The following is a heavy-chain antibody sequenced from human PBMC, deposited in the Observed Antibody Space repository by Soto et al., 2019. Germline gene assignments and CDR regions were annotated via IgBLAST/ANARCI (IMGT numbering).Heavy chain of an antibody. CDR2: IKQDGREK. V-gene: IGHV3-7*03. D-gene: IGHD3-16*01. J-gene: IGHJ5*02. CDR3: AGDGVRNGAYNGWLDP. CDR1: GFSFSSYW. Sequence: PVGSVRLPCAASGFSFSSYWMTWVRQAPGKGLEWVANIKQDGREKYYVASVKGRFTISRDNVKNLLFLQMDSLTPDDTAVYYCAGDGVRNGAYNGWLDPWGQGTLVTVSS.